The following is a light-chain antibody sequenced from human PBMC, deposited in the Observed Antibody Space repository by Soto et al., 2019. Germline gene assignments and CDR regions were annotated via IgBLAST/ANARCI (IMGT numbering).Light chain of an antibody. V-gene: IGLV2-23*01. J-gene: IGLJ3*02. CDR3: CSYGGSSIHLL. CDR1: TNDVGSYNL. Sequence: QSVLTQPASVSGSPGQSITISCTGTTNDVGSYNLVSWYQQHPGKAPKLMIYEGSERPSGVSNRFSGSKSGHTASLTISGLRADDEADYYCCSYGGSSIHLLFGGGTKLTVL. CDR2: EGS.